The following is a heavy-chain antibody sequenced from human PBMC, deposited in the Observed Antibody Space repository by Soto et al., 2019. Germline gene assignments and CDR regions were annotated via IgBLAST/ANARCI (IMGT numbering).Heavy chain of an antibody. CDR3: ARGTSKPRSAAAVTYWFDP. CDR1: GGSCIGYY. CDR2: INHSGST. D-gene: IGHD6-13*01. Sequence: SETLSLTCAVYGGSCIGYYWSWIRQPPGKGLEWIGEINHSGSTNYNPSLKSRVTISVDTSKNQFSLKLSSVTAADTAVYYCARGTSKPRSAAAVTYWFDPWGQGTLVTVSS. J-gene: IGHJ5*02. V-gene: IGHV4-34*01.